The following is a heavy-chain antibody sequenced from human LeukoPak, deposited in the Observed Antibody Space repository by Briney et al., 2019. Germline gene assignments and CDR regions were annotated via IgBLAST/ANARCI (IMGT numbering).Heavy chain of an antibody. D-gene: IGHD3-3*01. CDR1: GFTFSSYA. Sequence: GRSLRLFCAASGFTFSSYAMHWVRQAPGKGLEWVAVISYDGSNKYYADSVKGRFTISRDNSKNTLYLQMNSLRAEDTAVYYCARDRYDFWSGTSFCFDYWGQGTLVTVSS. J-gene: IGHJ4*02. CDR3: ARDRYDFWSGTSFCFDY. V-gene: IGHV3-30-3*01. CDR2: ISYDGSNK.